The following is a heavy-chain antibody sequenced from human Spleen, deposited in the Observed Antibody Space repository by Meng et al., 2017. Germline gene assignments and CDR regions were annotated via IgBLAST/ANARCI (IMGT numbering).Heavy chain of an antibody. J-gene: IGHJ6*02. CDR1: GFTFSSYE. Sequence: GGSLRLSCAASGFTFSSYEMNWVRQAPGKGLEWVSYISSSGSTIYYADSVKGRFTISRDNAKNSLYLQMNSLRAEDTAIYYCAREWVTTYPSYYYYYGMDVWGQGTTVTVSS. D-gene: IGHD4-17*01. V-gene: IGHV3-48*03. CDR3: AREWVTTYPSYYYYYGMDV. CDR2: ISSSGSTI.